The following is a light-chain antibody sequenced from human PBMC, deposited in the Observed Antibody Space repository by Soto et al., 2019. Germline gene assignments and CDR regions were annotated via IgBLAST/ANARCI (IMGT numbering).Light chain of an antibody. CDR3: QQYDSYPLT. Sequence: DIPMTQSPSTLSASIGARVTITCRASQSVSTWLAWYQQKPGKAPDLLIFKASRLQSGVPSRFSGSGSGTEFTLTISSLQPDDFAIYYCQQYDSYPLTFGGGTKVEIK. CDR2: KAS. J-gene: IGKJ4*01. V-gene: IGKV1-5*03. CDR1: QSVSTW.